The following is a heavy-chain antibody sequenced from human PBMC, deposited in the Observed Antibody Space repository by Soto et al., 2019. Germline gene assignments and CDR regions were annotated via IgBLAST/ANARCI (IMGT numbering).Heavy chain of an antibody. Sequence: QITLKESGPTLVQPTQTLTLTCTFSGFSLSTSGVGVGWIRQPPVEALEWLALIYWDDDKRYSPSLKTRLTIIKETSKNQVVLTMTNMDPVDTATYYCAESGVGVWGYGYGFFDYLGQGTLVTVSA. CDR1: GFSLSTSGVG. D-gene: IGHD5-18*01. V-gene: IGHV2-5*02. J-gene: IGHJ4*02. CDR3: AESGVGVWGYGYGFFDY. CDR2: IYWDDDK.